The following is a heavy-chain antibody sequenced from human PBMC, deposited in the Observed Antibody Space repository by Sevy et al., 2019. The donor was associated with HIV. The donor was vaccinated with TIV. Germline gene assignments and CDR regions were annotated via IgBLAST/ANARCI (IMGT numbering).Heavy chain of an antibody. CDR3: ARGRHYYGSGSYYWFDS. CDR2: INHSGSS. D-gene: IGHD3-10*01. Sequence: SETLSLTCAVYGGSFSGYYWSWIRQPPGKGLEWIGEINHSGSSNYKQYLKSRVTKSVDTSKNHFSLKLSSVTAADTAVYYCARGRHYYGSGSYYWFDSWGQGTLVTVSS. J-gene: IGHJ5*01. V-gene: IGHV4-34*01. CDR1: GGSFSGYY.